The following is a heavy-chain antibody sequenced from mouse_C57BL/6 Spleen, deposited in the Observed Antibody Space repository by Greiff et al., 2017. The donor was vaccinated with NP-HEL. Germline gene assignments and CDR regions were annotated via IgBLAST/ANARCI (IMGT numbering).Heavy chain of an antibody. Sequence: QVQLKVSGAELVRPGTSVKVSCKASGYAFTNYLIEWVKQRPGQGLVWIGVINPGSGGTNYNEKFKGKATLTADKSSITAYMQLSSLTSEDSAVYFCARSGDGYYAWYFDVWGTGTTVTVSS. V-gene: IGHV1-54*01. D-gene: IGHD2-3*01. J-gene: IGHJ1*03. CDR2: INPGSGGT. CDR1: GYAFTNYL. CDR3: ARSGDGYYAWYFDV.